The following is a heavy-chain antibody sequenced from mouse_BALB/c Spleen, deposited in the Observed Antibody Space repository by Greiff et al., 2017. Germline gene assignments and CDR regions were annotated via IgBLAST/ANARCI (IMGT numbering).Heavy chain of an antibody. J-gene: IGHJ4*01. Sequence: EVKLVESGGGLVQPGGSLRLSCATSGFTFTDYYMSWVRQPPGKALEWLGFIRNKANGYTTEYSASVKGRFTISRDNSQSILYLQMNTLRAEDSATYYCARDGYYWGQGTSVTVSS. CDR2: IRNKANGYTT. CDR1: GFTFTDYY. V-gene: IGHV7-3*02. CDR3: ARDGYY.